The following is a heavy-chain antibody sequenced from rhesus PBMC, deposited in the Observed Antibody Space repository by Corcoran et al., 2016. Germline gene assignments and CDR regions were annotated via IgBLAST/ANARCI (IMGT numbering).Heavy chain of an antibody. CDR3: ARHRGGSWTHQFDY. J-gene: IGHJ4*01. Sequence: QVQLQESGPGLVKPSETLPLTCAVSGASISSNYWSWIRQAPGKGLEWIGRIYGSGGSTDYNPSLKSRVTISIATSKNQFSLKLSSVTAADTAVYYCARHRGGSWTHQFDYWGQGVLVTVSS. D-gene: IGHD3-16*01. CDR2: IYGSGGST. CDR1: GASISSNY. V-gene: IGHV4S2*01.